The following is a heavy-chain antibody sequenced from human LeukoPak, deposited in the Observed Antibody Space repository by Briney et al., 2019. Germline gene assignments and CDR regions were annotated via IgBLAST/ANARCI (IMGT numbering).Heavy chain of an antibody. J-gene: IGHJ4*02. Sequence: PGGSLRLSCAASGFTFSSYGMHWVRQAPGKGLEWVAVIWYDGSNKYYADSVKGRFTISRDNSKNTLYLQMNSLRAEDTAVYYCARDKKGGSGSYLFDYWGQGTLVTVSS. CDR2: IWYDGSNK. CDR3: ARDKKGGSGSYLFDY. CDR1: GFTFSSYG. V-gene: IGHV3-33*01. D-gene: IGHD3-10*01.